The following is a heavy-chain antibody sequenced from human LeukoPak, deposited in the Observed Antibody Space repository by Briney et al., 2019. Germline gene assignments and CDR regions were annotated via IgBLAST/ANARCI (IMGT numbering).Heavy chain of an antibody. V-gene: IGHV3-21*01. J-gene: IGHJ4*02. CDR3: ARDRAEYSSSSGMDY. Sequence: GGSLRLSCAAYGFTFSSYSMNWVRQAPGKGLEWVSSISSSSSYIYYADSVKGRFTISRDNAKNSLYLQMNSLRAEDTAVYYCARDRAEYSSSSGMDYWGQGTLVTVSS. D-gene: IGHD6-6*01. CDR1: GFTFSSYS. CDR2: ISSSSSYI.